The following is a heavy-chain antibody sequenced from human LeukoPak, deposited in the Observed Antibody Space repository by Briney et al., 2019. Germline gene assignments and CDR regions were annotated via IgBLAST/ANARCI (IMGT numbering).Heavy chain of an antibody. CDR3: ARSSRLTFDY. J-gene: IGHJ4*02. CDR1: GFTFSSYA. V-gene: IGHV3-30*04. D-gene: IGHD6-6*01. Sequence: GGSLRLSCAASGFTFSSYAMHWVRQAPGKGLEWVAVISYDGSNKYYADSVKGRFTISRDNAKNSLYLQMNSLRAEDTAVYYCARSSRLTFDYWGQGTLVTVSS. CDR2: ISYDGSNK.